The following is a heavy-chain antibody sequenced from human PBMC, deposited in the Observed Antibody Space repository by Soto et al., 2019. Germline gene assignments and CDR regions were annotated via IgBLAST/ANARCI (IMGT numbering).Heavy chain of an antibody. J-gene: IGHJ3*02. D-gene: IGHD3-10*01. CDR1: GFTVSSNY. Sequence: GGSLRLSCAASGFTVSSNYMSWVRQAPGKGLEWVSVIYSGGSTYYADSVKGRFTISRHNSKNTLYLQMNSLRAEDTAVYYCARDQLDGKDGGVLHRGAFDIWGQGTMVTVSS. V-gene: IGHV3-53*04. CDR3: ARDQLDGKDGGVLHRGAFDI. CDR2: IYSGGST.